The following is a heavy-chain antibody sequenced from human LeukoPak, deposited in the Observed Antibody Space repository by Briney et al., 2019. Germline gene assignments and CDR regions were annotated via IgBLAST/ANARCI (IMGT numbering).Heavy chain of an antibody. D-gene: IGHD3-3*01. Sequence: SETLSLTCTVSGGSISSYYWSWIRQPPGKGLEWIGYIYYSGSTNYNPSLKSRVTISVDTSKNQFSLKLSSVTAADTAVYYCARLNDFWSGYYPYYYYYMDVWGKGTTVTVSS. CDR1: GGSISSYY. V-gene: IGHV4-59*01. CDR2: IYYSGST. CDR3: ARLNDFWSGYYPYYYYYMDV. J-gene: IGHJ6*03.